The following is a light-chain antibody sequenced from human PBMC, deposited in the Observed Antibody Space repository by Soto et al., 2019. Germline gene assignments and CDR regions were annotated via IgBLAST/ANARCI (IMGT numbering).Light chain of an antibody. J-gene: IGKJ2*01. CDR3: QQYGSSPPYA. CDR2: AAS. CDR1: QSLSSSY. Sequence: EIVLTQSPGTLSLSPGERATLSCRASQSLSSSYLAWYQQKPGQAPRLLIYAASNRATGIPDRFSGSGSGPDFTLTISRLETEDFAVYYCQQYGSSPPYAFGQGTKLEIK. V-gene: IGKV3-20*01.